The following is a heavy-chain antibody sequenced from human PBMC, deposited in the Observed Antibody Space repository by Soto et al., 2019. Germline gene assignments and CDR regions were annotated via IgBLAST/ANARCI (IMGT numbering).Heavy chain of an antibody. CDR2: ISGSDDST. D-gene: IGHD1-26*01. CDR1: GFTFSSYA. V-gene: IGHV3-23*01. J-gene: IGHJ4*02. Sequence: EVQLLESGGGLVQPGESLRLSCAASGFTFSSYAMSWVRQAPGKGLEWVSVISGSDDSTYYGDSVKGRFTISRDNSKNTLYLQINSLRAEDTAVYYCAKRSRSSTFDYWGQGTLVTVSS. CDR3: AKRSRSSTFDY.